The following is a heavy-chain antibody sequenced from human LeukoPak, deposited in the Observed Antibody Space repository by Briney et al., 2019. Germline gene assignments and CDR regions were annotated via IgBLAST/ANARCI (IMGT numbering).Heavy chain of an antibody. Sequence: SETLSLTCTVSGGSISSYYWSWIRQPPGKGLEWIGYIYYSGSTNYNPSLKSRVTISVDTSKNQFSLKLSSVTAADTAVYYCARGRYCSSTSCYFSYYYYMDVWGKGTTVTISS. CDR3: ARGRYCSSTSCYFSYYYYMDV. D-gene: IGHD2-2*01. CDR1: GGSISSYY. J-gene: IGHJ6*03. V-gene: IGHV4-59*01. CDR2: IYYSGST.